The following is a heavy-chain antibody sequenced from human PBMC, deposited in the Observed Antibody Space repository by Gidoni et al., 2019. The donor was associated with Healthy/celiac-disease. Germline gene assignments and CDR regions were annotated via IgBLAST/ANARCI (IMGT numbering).Heavy chain of an antibody. CDR3: ARRYYYGSGSYYRSYYFDY. CDR1: GFTFADYA. V-gene: IGHV3-9*01. CDR2: ISWNSGSI. Sequence: EVQLVESGGGLVQPGRSLRLSCAASGFTFADYAMHWVRQAPGKGLEWVSGISWNSGSIGYADSVKGRFTISRDNAKNSLYLQMNSLRAEDTALYYCARRYYYGSGSYYRSYYFDYWGQGTLVTVSS. J-gene: IGHJ4*02. D-gene: IGHD3-10*01.